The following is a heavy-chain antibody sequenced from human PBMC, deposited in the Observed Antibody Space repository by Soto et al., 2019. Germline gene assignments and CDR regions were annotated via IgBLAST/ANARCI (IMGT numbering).Heavy chain of an antibody. CDR3: ARGGPTSYYYYGMDV. D-gene: IGHD5-12*01. Sequence: SVKVSFKASGYTFTSYGISWVRQAPVQGLEWMGGIIPIFGTANYAQKFQGRVTITADESTSTAYMELSSLRSEDTAVYYCARGGPTSYYYYGMDVWGQGTTVTVSS. J-gene: IGHJ6*02. CDR1: GYTFTSYG. V-gene: IGHV1-69*13. CDR2: IIPIFGTA.